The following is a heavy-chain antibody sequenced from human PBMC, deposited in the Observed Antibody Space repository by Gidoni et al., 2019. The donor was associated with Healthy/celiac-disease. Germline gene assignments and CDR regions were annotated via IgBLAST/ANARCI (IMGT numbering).Heavy chain of an antibody. CDR2: ISSSSSTI. J-gene: IGHJ4*02. V-gene: IGHV3-48*02. CDR1: GFTFSSYS. Sequence: EVQLVESGGGLVQPGGSLRLSCAASGFTFSSYSMNWVRQAPGKGLEWVSYISSSSSTIYYADSVKGRFTISRDNAKNSLYLQMNSLRDEDTDVYYCARVGSTIFGVVILDIDYWGQGTLVTVSS. CDR3: ARVGSTIFGVVILDIDY. D-gene: IGHD3-3*01.